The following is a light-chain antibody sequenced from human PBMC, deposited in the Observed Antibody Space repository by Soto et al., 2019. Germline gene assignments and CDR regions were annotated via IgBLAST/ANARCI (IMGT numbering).Light chain of an antibody. J-gene: IGKJ1*01. Sequence: IQLTQYRSSLSASIGDRVTITCRASQGIGNYLAWYQQKPGKAPKLLIYKASTLKSGVPSRFSGSGSGTEFTLTISSLQPDDFATYYCQHYNSYSEAFGQGTKVDIK. CDR2: KAS. V-gene: IGKV1-5*03. CDR3: QHYNSYSEA. CDR1: QGIGNY.